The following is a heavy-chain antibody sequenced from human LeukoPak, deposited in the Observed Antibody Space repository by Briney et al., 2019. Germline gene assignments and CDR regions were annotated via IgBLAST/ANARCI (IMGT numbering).Heavy chain of an antibody. CDR3: ARERAYYGSGSESY. CDR1: GFTFSNYW. CDR2: IRPDGSDK. V-gene: IGHV3-7*03. D-gene: IGHD3-10*01. J-gene: IGHJ4*02. Sequence: GGSLRLSCAASGFTFSNYWMGWVRQAPAKGLEWVANIRPDGSDKYYVDSVRGRFTISRDNAKNSLYLQMNSLRAEDTAVYYCARERAYYGSGSESYWGQGTLVTVSS.